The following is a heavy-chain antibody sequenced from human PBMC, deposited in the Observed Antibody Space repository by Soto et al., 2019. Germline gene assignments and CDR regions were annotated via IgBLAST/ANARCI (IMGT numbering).Heavy chain of an antibody. CDR1: GFTFSNAW. J-gene: IGHJ5*02. V-gene: IGHV3-15*01. D-gene: IGHD3-10*01. CDR3: STDRSVSIIWFGELNWFDP. Sequence: GGSLRLSCAASGFTFSNAWMSWVRQAPGKGLEWVGRIKSKTDGGTTDYAAPVKGRFTISRDDSKNTLYLQMNSLKTEDTAVYYCSTDRSVSIIWFGELNWFDPWGQGTQVTVSS. CDR2: IKSKTDGGTT.